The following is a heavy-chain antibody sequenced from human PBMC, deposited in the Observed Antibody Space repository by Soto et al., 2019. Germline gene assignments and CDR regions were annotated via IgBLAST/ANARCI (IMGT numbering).Heavy chain of an antibody. Sequence: SETLSLTCTVSGGSISSGDYYWSWIRQPPGKGLEWIGYIYYSGSTYYNPSLKSRVTISVDTSKNQFSLKLSSVTAADTAVYYCARDERRGNWNYAYYYGMDVWGQGTTVTVS. V-gene: IGHV4-30-4*01. J-gene: IGHJ6*02. CDR3: ARDERRGNWNYAYYYGMDV. CDR2: IYYSGST. CDR1: GGSISSGDYY. D-gene: IGHD1-7*01.